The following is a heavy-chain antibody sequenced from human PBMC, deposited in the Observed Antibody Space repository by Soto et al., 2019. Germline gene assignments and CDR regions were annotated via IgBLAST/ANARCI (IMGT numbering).Heavy chain of an antibody. J-gene: IGHJ5*02. Sequence: SVKVSCKASGGTFNNYPITWVRQAPGQGLEWMGGSIPIFGTANYAQKFQGRVTISVDESTSTAYMELRSLRSDDTAVYYCARGGQWPPTRHFDPWGQGTLVTVSS. V-gene: IGHV1-69*13. CDR2: SIPIFGTA. CDR1: GGTFNNYP. CDR3: ARGGQWPPTRHFDP. D-gene: IGHD6-19*01.